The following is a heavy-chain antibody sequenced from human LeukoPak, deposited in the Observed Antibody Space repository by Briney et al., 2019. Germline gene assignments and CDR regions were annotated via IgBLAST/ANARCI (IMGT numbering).Heavy chain of an antibody. D-gene: IGHD3-3*01. CDR2: IYHSGST. J-gene: IGHJ4*02. Sequence: SETLSLTCTVSGGSISSDYWSWIRQPPGKGLEWIGYIYHSGSTYYNPSLKSRVTISVDTSKNQFSLKLSSVTAADTAVYYCARGPALQILGVVIIGYFDYWGQGTLVTVSS. V-gene: IGHV4-59*12. CDR1: GGSISSDY. CDR3: ARGPALQILGVVIIGYFDY.